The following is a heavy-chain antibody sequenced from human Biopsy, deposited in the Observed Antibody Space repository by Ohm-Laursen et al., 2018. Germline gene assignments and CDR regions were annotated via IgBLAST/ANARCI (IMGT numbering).Heavy chain of an antibody. CDR1: GFSFSSYG. D-gene: IGHD2-8*01. CDR3: ARDSGGGDSINGWYDALDL. V-gene: IGHV3-7*01. Sequence: SLRLSCSASGFSFSSYGMHWVRQSPGKGLEWVANINKDGSVTNYLDSVKGRFAVSSDNAKNSAYLQMNSLRTEDTAIYYCARDSGGGDSINGWYDALDLWGQGTTVTVSS. CDR2: INKDGSVT. J-gene: IGHJ6*02.